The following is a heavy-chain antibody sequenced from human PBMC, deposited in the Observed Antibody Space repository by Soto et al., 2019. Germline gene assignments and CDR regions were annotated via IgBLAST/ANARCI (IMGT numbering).Heavy chain of an antibody. Sequence: GASVNVSCKTAGYTFTIYAIHCVRQAPGQRLEWMGWINAGNGNTKYSQKFQGRVTITRDTSASTAYMELSSLRSEDTAVYYCGREPSRYYGMDVWGQGTTVTAP. V-gene: IGHV1-3*01. CDR3: GREPSRYYGMDV. D-gene: IGHD1-20*01. J-gene: IGHJ6*02. CDR2: INAGNGNT. CDR1: GYTFTIYA.